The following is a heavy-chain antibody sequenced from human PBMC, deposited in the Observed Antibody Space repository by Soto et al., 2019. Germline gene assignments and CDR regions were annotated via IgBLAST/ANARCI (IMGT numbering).Heavy chain of an antibody. CDR3: AKDDDSNGSFGYYYGMDV. D-gene: IGHD3-22*01. Sequence: PGGSLRLSCSASGFTFSIYGMHLVLQAPGKGLEWVAVISYDGSNKYYADSVKGRFTISRDNSKNTLYLQMNSLRAEDTAVYYCAKDDDSNGSFGYYYGMDVWGQGTTVTVSS. CDR1: GFTFSIYG. V-gene: IGHV3-30*18. J-gene: IGHJ6*02. CDR2: ISYDGSNK.